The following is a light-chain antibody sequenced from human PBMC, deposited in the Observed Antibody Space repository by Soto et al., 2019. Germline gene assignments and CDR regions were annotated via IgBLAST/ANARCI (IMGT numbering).Light chain of an antibody. V-gene: IGKV3-15*01. CDR1: ESVGSN. CDR2: GAS. CDR3: QQWVRWT. Sequence: EIVMTQSPGTLSVSPGERATLSCRASESVGSNVAWFQQRPGQAPSLLIYGASTRAAGVPARFIGSGSETEFTLTIRSLQPEDFAIYYCQQWVRWTFGQGTRLEMK. J-gene: IGKJ1*01.